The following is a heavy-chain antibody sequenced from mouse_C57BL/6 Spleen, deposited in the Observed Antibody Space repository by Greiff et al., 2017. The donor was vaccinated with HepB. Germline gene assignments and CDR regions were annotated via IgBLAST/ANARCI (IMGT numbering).Heavy chain of an antibody. D-gene: IGHD1-1*01. CDR3: ARSEYYVSSYWYFDV. CDR1: GYTFTSYW. CDR2: IHPNSGST. V-gene: IGHV1-64*01. Sequence: VQLQQSGAELVKPGASVKLSCKASGYTFTSYWMHWVKQRPGQGLEWIGMIHPNSGSTNYNEKFKSKATLTVDKSSSTAYMQLSSLTSEDSAVYYCARSEYYVSSYWYFDVWGTGTTVTVSS. J-gene: IGHJ1*03.